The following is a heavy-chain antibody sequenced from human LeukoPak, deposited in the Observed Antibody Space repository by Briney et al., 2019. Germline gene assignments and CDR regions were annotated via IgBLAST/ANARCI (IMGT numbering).Heavy chain of an antibody. CDR2: TYYRSKSYN. CDR3: ARDLGSNTWSNWFDP. J-gene: IGHJ5*02. Sequence: SQTLSLTCALSGDSVSSNSVAWNWVRQSPSRGLEWLGSTYYRSKSYNDSGVSVKSRISITPDTSNNQFSLHLDSVTPEDTAVYYCARDLGSNTWSNWFDPWGQGTLVTVSS. CDR1: GDSVSSNSVA. D-gene: IGHD6-13*01. V-gene: IGHV6-1*01.